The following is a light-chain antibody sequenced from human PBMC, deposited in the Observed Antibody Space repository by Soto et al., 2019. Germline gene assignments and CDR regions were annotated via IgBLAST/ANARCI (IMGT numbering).Light chain of an antibody. CDR1: QSVNINY. V-gene: IGKV3-20*01. Sequence: EIVLTQSPGTLSLSPGERATLSCRASQSVNINYLAWYQQKPGQSPRLLMYGTSTRATGIPDRFSGSGSGTDFTLTISRLEPEDFAVYYYQQYASSLRTFGQGTKVEV. J-gene: IGKJ1*01. CDR3: QQYASSLRT. CDR2: GTS.